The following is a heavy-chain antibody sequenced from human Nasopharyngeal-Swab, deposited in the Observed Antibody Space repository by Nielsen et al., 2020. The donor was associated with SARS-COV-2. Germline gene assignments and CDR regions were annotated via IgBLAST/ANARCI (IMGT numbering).Heavy chain of an antibody. V-gene: IGHV3-23*01. Sequence: GESLKISCAASGFTFSSYWMSWVRQAPGKGLEWVSIISGSGDTTYYADSVKDRFTISRDNSKNTLYMQTNSLRVEDTAAYYCAKAPYLRGLDVWGQGTTVTVSS. CDR3: AKAPYLRGLDV. J-gene: IGHJ6*02. D-gene: IGHD2-21*01. CDR1: GFTFSSYW. CDR2: ISGSGDTT.